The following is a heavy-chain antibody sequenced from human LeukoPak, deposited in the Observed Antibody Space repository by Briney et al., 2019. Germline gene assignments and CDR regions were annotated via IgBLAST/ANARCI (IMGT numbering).Heavy chain of an antibody. D-gene: IGHD4-17*01. Sequence: GGSLRLSCVASGFTFSSYSMNWVRQAPGRGLEWVSSIITLSATYFYYADSVRGRFTISRDNAKKSLFLQINSLRVEDTAVYFCVRDVDYAFDYWGQGVLVIVSS. CDR1: GFTFSSYS. J-gene: IGHJ4*02. V-gene: IGHV3-21*01. CDR3: VRDVDYAFDY. CDR2: IITLSATYF.